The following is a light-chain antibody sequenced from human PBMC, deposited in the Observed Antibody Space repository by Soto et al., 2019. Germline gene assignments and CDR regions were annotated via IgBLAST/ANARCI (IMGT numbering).Light chain of an antibody. V-gene: IGKV3-20*01. CDR2: GAS. Sequence: EIVLTQSPGTLSLSPGERATLSCRASQSVSSSYLAWYQQKPGQAPRLLIYGASSRATGIPDRFSGSGSGTDFTLTISRLEPEDFAVYYCQQYGNSPSFTFGPGTKVDIK. CDR3: QQYGNSPSFT. J-gene: IGKJ3*01. CDR1: QSVSSSY.